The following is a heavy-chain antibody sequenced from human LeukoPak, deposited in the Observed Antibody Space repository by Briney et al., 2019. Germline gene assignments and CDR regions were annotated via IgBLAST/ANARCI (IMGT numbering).Heavy chain of an antibody. D-gene: IGHD6-13*01. J-gene: IGHJ4*02. CDR1: GGSISSSSYY. CDR2: IYYSGST. Sequence: SETLSLTCTVSGGSISSSSYYWGWIRQPPGKGLEWIGSIYYSGSTYYNASLRSRVTMSVDTSKNQFSLRLTSVTAADTAVYYCARAPANRSWYLFDYWGQGTLVTVSS. V-gene: IGHV4-39*07. CDR3: ARAPANRSWYLFDY.